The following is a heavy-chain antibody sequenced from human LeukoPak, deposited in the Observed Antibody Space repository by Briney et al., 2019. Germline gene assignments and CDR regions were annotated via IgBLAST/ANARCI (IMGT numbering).Heavy chain of an antibody. D-gene: IGHD3-16*01. J-gene: IGHJ4*02. CDR1: GFIFRSYD. Sequence: GGSLTLSCPVSGFIFRSYDMNWVRQAEGKGLEWVSYISSRSGTIYYADSVKGRFTISRDNAKNSLYLQMNSVRDEGTAVDYCARGAYGFDYWGQGTLVTVSS. V-gene: IGHV3-48*02. CDR2: ISSRSGTI. CDR3: ARGAYGFDY.